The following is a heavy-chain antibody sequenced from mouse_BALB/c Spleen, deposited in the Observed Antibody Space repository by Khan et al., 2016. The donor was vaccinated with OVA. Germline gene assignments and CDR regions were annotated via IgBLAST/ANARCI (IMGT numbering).Heavy chain of an antibody. CDR1: GFTFSNYW. CDR3: WILR. V-gene: IGHV6-6*02. Sequence: EVKLEESGGGLVQPGGSMKLSCVASGFTFSNYWMNWVRQSPEKGLAWVAEIRLKSDDYVTRYAESVKGRFTISRDDSKSSVYLQMNNLRAEDTGIYYCWILRWGQGTTLTVSS. J-gene: IGHJ2*01. CDR2: IRLKSDDYVT.